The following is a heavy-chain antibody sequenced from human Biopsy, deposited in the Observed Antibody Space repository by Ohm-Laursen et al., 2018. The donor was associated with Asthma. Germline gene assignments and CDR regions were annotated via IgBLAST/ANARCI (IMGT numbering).Heavy chain of an antibody. D-gene: IGHD3-22*01. CDR1: GFAVSRDH. CDR2: IYSGGTS. V-gene: IGHV3-53*01. J-gene: IGHJ4*02. CDR3: ARGDSSNWSHYYFDY. Sequence: SLRLSCAASGFAVSRDHMFWVRQAPGKGLEWVSVIYSGGTSHTADSVRGRFTISSDYSKNTLYPQMHSLRAEDTAVYYCARGDSSNWSHYYFDYWGQGTLVTVSS.